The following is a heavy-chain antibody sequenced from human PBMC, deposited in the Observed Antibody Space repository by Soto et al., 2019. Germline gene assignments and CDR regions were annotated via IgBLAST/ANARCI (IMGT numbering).Heavy chain of an antibody. J-gene: IGHJ4*02. CDR1: GYTFTSYG. Sequence: ASVKVSCKASGYTFTSYGMSWVRQAPGQGLEWMGWISAYSGNTNYAQKLQGRVTMTTDTSTSTAYMDLRSLRSDDTAVYYCARKNDYGDFDYWGQGTLVTVSS. CDR3: ARKNDYGDFDY. V-gene: IGHV1-18*01. D-gene: IGHD4-17*01. CDR2: ISAYSGNT.